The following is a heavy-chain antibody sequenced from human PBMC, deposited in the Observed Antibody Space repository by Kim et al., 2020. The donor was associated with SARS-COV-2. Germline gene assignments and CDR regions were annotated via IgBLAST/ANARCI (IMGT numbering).Heavy chain of an antibody. D-gene: IGHD7-27*01. Sequence: TNYNPSLKSRVTISVDKSKNQFSLKLSSVTAADTAVYYCARSNWDRIAFDIWGQGTMVTVSS. J-gene: IGHJ3*02. CDR2: T. V-gene: IGHV4-4*02. CDR3: ARSNWDRIAFDI.